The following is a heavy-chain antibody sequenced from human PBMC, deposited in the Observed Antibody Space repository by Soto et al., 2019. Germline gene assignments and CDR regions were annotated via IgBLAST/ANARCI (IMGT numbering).Heavy chain of an antibody. V-gene: IGHV3-30*18. Sequence: VQLVESGGTVVQPGGSLRLSCVGSGFTFSSYGMHWVRQAPGKGLECVAVISDTGSSHYYAASVEGRFTISRENSKNTLSLHMERLRVEDTAVYYCAKDRGGDCPDNSCYFGADYWGQGTPVTVS. CDR3: AKDRGGDCPDNSCYFGADY. J-gene: IGHJ4*02. CDR2: ISDTGSSH. CDR1: GFTFSSYG. D-gene: IGHD2-2*01.